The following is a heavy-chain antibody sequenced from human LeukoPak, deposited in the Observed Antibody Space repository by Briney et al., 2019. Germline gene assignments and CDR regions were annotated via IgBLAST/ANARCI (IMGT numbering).Heavy chain of an antibody. Sequence: ASVKVSCKASGYTFTSYDINWVRQATGQGLEWMGWISAYNGNTNYAQKLQGRVTMTTDTSTSTAYMELRSLRSDDTAVYYCARVPYDILTGYYQPPLDYWGQGTLVTVSS. J-gene: IGHJ4*02. D-gene: IGHD3-9*01. CDR2: ISAYNGNT. CDR1: GYTFTSYD. CDR3: ARVPYDILTGYYQPPLDY. V-gene: IGHV1-18*01.